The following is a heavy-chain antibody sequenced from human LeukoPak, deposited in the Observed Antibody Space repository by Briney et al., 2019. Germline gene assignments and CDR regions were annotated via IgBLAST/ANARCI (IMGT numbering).Heavy chain of an antibody. CDR2: IDISGGST. D-gene: IGHD1-1*01. CDR1: GFTFSSYA. V-gene: IGHV3-23*01. CDR3: ANEVRPNDY. J-gene: IGHJ4*02. Sequence: PGRSLRLSCAASGFTFSSYAIHWVRQAPGKGLEWVSSIDISGGSTYYADSVQGRFTISRDNSKNTLYLEMNSLRAEDTALYYCANEVRPNDYWGQGTLVTVSS.